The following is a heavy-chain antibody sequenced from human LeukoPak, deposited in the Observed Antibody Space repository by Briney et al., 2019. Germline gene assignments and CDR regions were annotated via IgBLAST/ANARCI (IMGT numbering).Heavy chain of an antibody. J-gene: IGHJ4*02. CDR2: ISNDGSST. CDR3: AAGDLLWDLDY. V-gene: IGHV3-74*01. D-gene: IGHD3-10*01. CDR1: GFTFSFFW. Sequence: QPGGSLRLSCASSGFTFSFFWMHWVRQAPGKGLVWVSRISNDGSSTSYAGSVKGRFTISRDNAKNTLYLQMNSLRAEDTAVYYCAAGDLLWDLDYWGQGTLVTVSS.